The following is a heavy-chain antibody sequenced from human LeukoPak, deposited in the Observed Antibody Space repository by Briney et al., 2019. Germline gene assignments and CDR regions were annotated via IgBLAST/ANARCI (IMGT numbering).Heavy chain of an antibody. CDR3: ARASSTSRHNYYYYYMDV. CDR1: GGSFSGYC. CDR2: INHSGST. J-gene: IGHJ6*03. V-gene: IGHV4-34*01. Sequence: SETLSLTCAVYGGSFSGYCWSWIRQPPGKGLEWIGEINHSGSTNYNPSLKSRVTISVDTSKNQFSLKLSSVTVADTAVYYCARASSTSRHNYYYYYMDVWGKRTTVTVSS. D-gene: IGHD2-2*01.